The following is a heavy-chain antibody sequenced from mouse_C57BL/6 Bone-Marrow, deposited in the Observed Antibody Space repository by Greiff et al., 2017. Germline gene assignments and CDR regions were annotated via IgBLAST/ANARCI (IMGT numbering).Heavy chain of an antibody. CDR2: ISDGGSYT. CDR1: GFTFSSYA. D-gene: IGHD2-4*01. V-gene: IGHV5-4*01. Sequence: EVQRVESGGGLVKPGGSLKLSCAASGFTFSSYAMSWVRQTPEKRLEWVATISDGGSYTYYPDNVKGRFTISRDNAKNHLYLQMSHLKSEDTAMYYCARPRDYDVAWFAYWGQGTLVTVSA. CDR3: ARPRDYDVAWFAY. J-gene: IGHJ3*01.